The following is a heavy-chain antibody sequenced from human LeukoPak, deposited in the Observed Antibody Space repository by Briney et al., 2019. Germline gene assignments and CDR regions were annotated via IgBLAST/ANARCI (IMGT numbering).Heavy chain of an antibody. V-gene: IGHV4-59*01. CDR3: ARGGYSYAYGMDV. CDR2: IYYSGST. J-gene: IGHJ6*02. D-gene: IGHD5-18*01. Sequence: SETLSLTCTVSGGSISSYYWSWIRQPPGKGLEWIGYIYYSGSTNYNPSLKSRVTISVDTSKNQFSLKLSSVTAADTAVYYCARGGYSYAYGMDVWGQGPRSPSP. CDR1: GGSISSYY.